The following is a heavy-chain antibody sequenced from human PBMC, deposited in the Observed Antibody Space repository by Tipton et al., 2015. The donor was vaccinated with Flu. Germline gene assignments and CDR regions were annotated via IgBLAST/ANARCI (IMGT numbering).Heavy chain of an antibody. CDR3: ARCYEDTAMVFDAFDI. V-gene: IGHV4-4*07. CDR1: GGSISSYY. Sequence: TLSLTCTVSGGSISSYYWSWIRQPAGKGLEWIGRIYTSGSTNYNPSLKSRVTMSVDTSKNQFSLKLSSVTAADTAVYYCARCYEDTAMVFDAFDIWGQGTMVPVSS. J-gene: IGHJ3*02. CDR2: IYTSGST. D-gene: IGHD5-18*01.